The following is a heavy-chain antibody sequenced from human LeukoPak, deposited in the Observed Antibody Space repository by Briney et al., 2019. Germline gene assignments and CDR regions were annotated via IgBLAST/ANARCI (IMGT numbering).Heavy chain of an antibody. Sequence: GSLRISFAASWFTFKNYLMDWVRQASGKGLVWVSRINSDGSTTNYADSVKGRFTISRDNAENTMYLQMNSLRVEDTAVYYCTRRVSATRWFDPWGQGTLVTVSS. D-gene: IGHD2-15*01. V-gene: IGHV3-74*01. CDR1: WFTFKNYL. CDR2: INSDGSTT. J-gene: IGHJ5*02. CDR3: TRRVSATRWFDP.